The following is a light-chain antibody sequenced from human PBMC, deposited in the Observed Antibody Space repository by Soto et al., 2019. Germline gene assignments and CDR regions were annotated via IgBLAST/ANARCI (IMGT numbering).Light chain of an antibody. CDR1: QSVSSN. Sequence: EIVITQSPATLSVSPGERATLSCRASQSVSSNLAWYQQKPGQAPRLLIYGASTRATGIPARFSGSGSGTEFTLTISSLQSEDFAVYYCQQYNNWPPRRTFGQGTKVDIK. CDR2: GAS. V-gene: IGKV3-15*01. J-gene: IGKJ1*01. CDR3: QQYNNWPPRRT.